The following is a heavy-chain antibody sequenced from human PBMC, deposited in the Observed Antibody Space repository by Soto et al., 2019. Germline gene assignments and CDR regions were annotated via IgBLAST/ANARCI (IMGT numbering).Heavy chain of an antibody. Sequence: GGSLSLSCAASGFTFSSYAMSWVRQAPGKGLEWVSAISGSGGSTYYADSVKGRFTISRDNSKNTLYLQMNSLRAEDTAVYYCAKDLGRITMIVVVDDYWGQGTLVTVSS. CDR3: AKDLGRITMIVVVDDY. CDR2: ISGSGGST. V-gene: IGHV3-23*01. J-gene: IGHJ4*02. D-gene: IGHD3-22*01. CDR1: GFTFSSYA.